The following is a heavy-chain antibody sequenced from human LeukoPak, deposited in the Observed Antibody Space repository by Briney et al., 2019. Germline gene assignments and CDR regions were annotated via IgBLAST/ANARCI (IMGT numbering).Heavy chain of an antibody. D-gene: IGHD3-22*01. CDR3: ARGQEYYYDSSAYSKFDY. Sequence: GGSLRLSCAASGFTFSSYSMNWVRQAPGKGLERVSSISSSSSYIYYADSVKGRFTISRDNSKNTLYLQMNSLRAEDTALYYCARGQEYYYDSSAYSKFDYWGQGTLVTVSS. CDR2: ISSSSSYI. J-gene: IGHJ4*02. CDR1: GFTFSSYS. V-gene: IGHV3-21*01.